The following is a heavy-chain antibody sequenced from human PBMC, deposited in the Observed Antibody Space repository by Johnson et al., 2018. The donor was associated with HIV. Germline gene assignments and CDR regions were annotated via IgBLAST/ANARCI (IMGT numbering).Heavy chain of an antibody. Sequence: QVQLVESGGGLVQPGGSLRLSCAASGFTFSNYWMSWVRQAPGMGLGWVALISYDGSNKYYADSVKGRFTISRDNSKNTLYLQMNSLRAEDTAVYYCARRSGYGFDMWGQGTMVTVSS. CDR2: ISYDGSNK. V-gene: IGHV3-30-3*01. D-gene: IGHD5-24*01. CDR1: GFTFSNYW. J-gene: IGHJ3*02. CDR3: ARRSGYGFDM.